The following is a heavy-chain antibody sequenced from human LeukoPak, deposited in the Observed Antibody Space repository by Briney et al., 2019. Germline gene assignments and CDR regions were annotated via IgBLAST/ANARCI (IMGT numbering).Heavy chain of an antibody. V-gene: IGHV3-30*18. CDR3: AKEVGYGMDV. CDR2: IPYDGSNK. Sequence: PGGSLRLSCAASGFTFSSYGFHWVRQAPGKGLEWVAVIPYDGSNKYYADSVKGRFTISRDNSKNTLYLQMITLRAEDTAVYYCAKEVGYGMDVWGQGTTVTVSS. J-gene: IGHJ6*02. CDR1: GFTFSSYG. D-gene: IGHD1-26*01.